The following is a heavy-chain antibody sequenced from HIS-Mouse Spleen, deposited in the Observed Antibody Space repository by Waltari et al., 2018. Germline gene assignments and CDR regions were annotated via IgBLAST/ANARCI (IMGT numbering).Heavy chain of an antibody. CDR1: GGSLSSSSHS. J-gene: IGHJ2*01. CDR3: AREIPYSSSWYDWYFDL. Sequence: QLQLQESGPGLVKPSETLSLTCTVSGGSLSSSSHSWRWIRQPPGKGLEWIGSIYYSGSTYYNPSLKSRVTISVDTSKNQFSLKLSSVTAADTAVYYCAREIPYSSSWYDWYFDLWGRGTLVTVSS. CDR2: IYYSGST. V-gene: IGHV4-39*07. D-gene: IGHD6-13*01.